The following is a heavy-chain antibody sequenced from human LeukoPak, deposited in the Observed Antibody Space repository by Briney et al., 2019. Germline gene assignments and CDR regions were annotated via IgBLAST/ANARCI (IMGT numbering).Heavy chain of an antibody. J-gene: IGHJ4*02. CDR3: APSKPWLQPCFDY. CDR1: GYTFTDYY. D-gene: IGHD5-24*01. CDR2: INPSSGDT. Sequence: ASVKVPCKASGYTFTDYYIHWVRQAPGQGLEWMGWINPSSGDTNYPQRFQGRVTMTRDTSISTAYVELSRLRSDDTAMYYCAPSKPWLQPCFDYWGQGTLVTVSS. V-gene: IGHV1-2*02.